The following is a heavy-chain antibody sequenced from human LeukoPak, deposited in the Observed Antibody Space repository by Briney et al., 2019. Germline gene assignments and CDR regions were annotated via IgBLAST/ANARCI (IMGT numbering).Heavy chain of an antibody. D-gene: IGHD6-13*01. CDR3: ARVPAGHSSWLYWYFDL. CDR1: GGSISSGSYY. V-gene: IGHV4-61*02. CDR2: IYTSGST. J-gene: IGHJ2*01. Sequence: SETLSLTCTVSGGSISSGSYYWSWIRQPAGKGLEWIGRIYTSGSTNYNPSLKSRVTISVDTSKNQFSLKLSSVTAADTAVYYCARVPAGHSSWLYWYFDLWGRGTLVTVSS.